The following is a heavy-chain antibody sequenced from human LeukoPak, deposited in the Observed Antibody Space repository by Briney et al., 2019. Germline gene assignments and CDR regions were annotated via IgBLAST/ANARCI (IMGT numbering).Heavy chain of an antibody. V-gene: IGHV3-15*01. CDR2: IKPKTDGETT. Sequence: GGSLRLSCAASGSNFGNYYVSWVRQAPGKGLEWVGRIKPKTDGETTEYAAPVKDRFSISRDDSKSMMYLQMNSLKTEDTAVYYCITPLPYSAQGGQGTLVTVSS. D-gene: IGHD2-21*01. J-gene: IGHJ4*02. CDR1: GSNFGNYY. CDR3: ITPLPYSAQ.